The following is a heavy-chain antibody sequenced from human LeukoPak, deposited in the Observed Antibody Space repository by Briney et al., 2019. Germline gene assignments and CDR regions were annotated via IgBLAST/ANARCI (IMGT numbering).Heavy chain of an antibody. D-gene: IGHD4-17*01. CDR3: AKDRLGYGDYDAFDI. CDR1: GFTFSSYA. Sequence: PGGSLRLSCAASGFTFSSYAMSWVRQAPGKGLKWVSAISGSGGSTYYADSVKGRFTISRDNSKNTLYLQMNSLRAEDTAVYYCAKDRLGYGDYDAFDIWGQGTMVTVSS. V-gene: IGHV3-23*01. CDR2: ISGSGGST. J-gene: IGHJ3*02.